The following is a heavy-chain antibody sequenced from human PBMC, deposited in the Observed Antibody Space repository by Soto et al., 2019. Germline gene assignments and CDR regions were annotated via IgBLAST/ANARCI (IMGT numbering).Heavy chain of an antibody. J-gene: IGHJ4*02. CDR2: IYSSGST. Sequence: SETLSLTCTVSGGSISSYYWSWIRQPAGKGREWIGRIYSSGSTNYNPSLKRRVTMSVDTSKNQFSLKLSSVTAADTAVYYCAGEYIVVVPAAQGYFDYGGQGTLVTVSS. CDR1: GGSISSYY. CDR3: AGEYIVVVPAAQGYFDY. D-gene: IGHD2-2*01. V-gene: IGHV4-4*07.